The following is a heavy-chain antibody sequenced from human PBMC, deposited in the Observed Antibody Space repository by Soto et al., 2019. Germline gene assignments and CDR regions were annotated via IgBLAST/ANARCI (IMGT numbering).Heavy chain of an antibody. CDR3: AKGDSSSWTYFYYYYMDV. V-gene: IGHV3-23*01. J-gene: IGHJ6*03. CDR2: ISGSGGST. D-gene: IGHD6-13*01. CDR1: GFTFSSYA. Sequence: GGSLRLSCAASGFTFSSYAMSWVRQAPGTGLEWVSVISGSGGSTNYADPVKGRFTISRDNSKNTLFLQMNSLRAEDTAVYYCAKGDSSSWTYFYYYYMDVWGKGTTVTVSS.